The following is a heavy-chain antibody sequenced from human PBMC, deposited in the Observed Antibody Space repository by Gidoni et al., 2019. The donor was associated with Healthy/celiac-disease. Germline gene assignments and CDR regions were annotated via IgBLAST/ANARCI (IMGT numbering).Heavy chain of an antibody. D-gene: IGHD3-22*01. CDR3: AKGGAGYYYDSSGSTANFVY. Sequence: EVQLVEAGGGLVQPGRSLRLSCSASEFTLDDYAMHWVRQAPGKGLELVSGISWTSGSIGYADSVKGLFTISRDNAKHSLYLQMNSLRAEDTALYYCAKGGAGYYYDSSGSTANFVYWGQGTLVTVSS. CDR1: EFTLDDYA. CDR2: ISWTSGSI. J-gene: IGHJ4*02. V-gene: IGHV3-9*01.